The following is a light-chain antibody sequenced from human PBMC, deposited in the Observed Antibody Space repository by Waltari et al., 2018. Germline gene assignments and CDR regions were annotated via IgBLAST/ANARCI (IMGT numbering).Light chain of an antibody. J-gene: IGKJ1*01. V-gene: IGKV1-39*01. CDR2: AAS. Sequence: DIQMTQSPSSLSASVGDRVTITCRASQNIKFYLNWYQQEPGKAPKLLIYAASNLHGGVPSRFSGSGFGTDFTLTISGLQPEELATYFCQQSYITGTFGQGTKVDIK. CDR1: QNIKFY. CDR3: QQSYITGT.